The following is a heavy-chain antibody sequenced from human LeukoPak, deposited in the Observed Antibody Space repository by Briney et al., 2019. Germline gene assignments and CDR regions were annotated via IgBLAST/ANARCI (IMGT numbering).Heavy chain of an antibody. D-gene: IGHD3-22*01. CDR1: GGSFSGYY. J-gene: IGHJ4*02. CDR2: INHSGST. Sequence: SETLSLTCAVYGGSFSGYYWSWIRQPPGKGLEWIGEINHSGSTNYNPSLKSRVTISVDMSKNQFSLKLSSVTAADTAVYYCARGPDSSGYYGYFDYWGQGTLVTVSS. V-gene: IGHV4-34*01. CDR3: ARGPDSSGYYGYFDY.